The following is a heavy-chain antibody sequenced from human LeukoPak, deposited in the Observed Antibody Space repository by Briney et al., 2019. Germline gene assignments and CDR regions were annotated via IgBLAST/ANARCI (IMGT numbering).Heavy chain of an antibody. V-gene: IGHV4-59*01. D-gene: IGHD2-21*02. CDR3: ARDAVTYDAFDI. J-gene: IGHJ3*02. Sequence: SETLSLTCTVSGGSITNYYWNWIRQPPGKGLEWIGYVFYSGSTNYNPSLKSRVTILVDTSKNQFSLKLTSVTAADTALYYCARDAVTYDAFDIWGQGTMVTVSS. CDR1: GGSITNYY. CDR2: VFYSGST.